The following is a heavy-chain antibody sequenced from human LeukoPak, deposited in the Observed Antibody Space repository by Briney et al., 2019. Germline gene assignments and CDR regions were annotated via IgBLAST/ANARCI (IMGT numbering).Heavy chain of an antibody. CDR1: GFTFSSYS. CDR3: AKAAYYDFWSGSIGGFDY. J-gene: IGHJ4*02. Sequence: GGSLRLSCAASGFTFSSYSMNWVRQAPGKGLEWVSAISGSGGSTYYADSVKGRFTISRDNSKNTLYLQMNSLRAEDTAVYYCAKAAYYDFWSGSIGGFDYWGQGTLVTVSS. CDR2: ISGSGGST. V-gene: IGHV3-23*01. D-gene: IGHD3-3*01.